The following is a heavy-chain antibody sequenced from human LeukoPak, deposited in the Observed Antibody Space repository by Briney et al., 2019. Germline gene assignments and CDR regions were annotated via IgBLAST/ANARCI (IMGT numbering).Heavy chain of an antibody. CDR2: ISSSGATI. D-gene: IGHD3-22*01. Sequence: PGGSLRLSCAASGFSFSDYYMSWIRQAPGKGLEWVSYISSSGATIFYADSVKGRFTISRDNAKNSVYLQMNRLRAEDTALYHCARESLSGSSPHYYYGMDVWGQGTTVTVSS. CDR3: ARESLSGSSPHYYYGMDV. V-gene: IGHV3-11*01. CDR1: GFSFSDYY. J-gene: IGHJ6*02.